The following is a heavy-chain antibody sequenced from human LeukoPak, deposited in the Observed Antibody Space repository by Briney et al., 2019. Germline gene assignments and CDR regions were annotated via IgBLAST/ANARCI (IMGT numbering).Heavy chain of an antibody. J-gene: IGHJ4*02. V-gene: IGHV3-30-3*01. CDR1: GFTFSSYA. D-gene: IGHD2-15*01. CDR2: ISYDGSNK. Sequence: GGSLRLSCAASGFTFSSYAMHWVRQAPGKGLEWVAVISYDGSNKYYADSVKGRFTISRDNSKNTLYLQMNSLRAEDTAVYYCARGIYHGIDYWGQGTLVTVSS. CDR3: ARGIYHGIDY.